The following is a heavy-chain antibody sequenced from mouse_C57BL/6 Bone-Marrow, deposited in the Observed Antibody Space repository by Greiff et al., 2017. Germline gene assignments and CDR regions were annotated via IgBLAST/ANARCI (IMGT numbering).Heavy chain of an antibody. D-gene: IGHD2-2*01. J-gene: IGHJ2*01. CDR1: GFPFRSYA. V-gene: IGHV5-4*03. CDR2: ISVGGSYT. Sequence: EVKLVESGGGLVKPGGSLKLSCAASGFPFRSYAMSWVRQPPDTRLEWVATISVGGSYTSSPDNVKGRFTISRDNAKNNLERQMSHLKSEDTAMYYCAREQGYDVNDGGQGTTLTVAS. CDR3: AREQGYDVND.